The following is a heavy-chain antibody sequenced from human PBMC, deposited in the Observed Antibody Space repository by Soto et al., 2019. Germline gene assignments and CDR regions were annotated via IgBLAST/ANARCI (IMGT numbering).Heavy chain of an antibody. D-gene: IGHD6-13*01. CDR1: GGTFNNYG. Sequence: QVQLVQSGAEVKKPGSSVKVSCKASGGTFNNYGISWVRQAPGQGLEWIGGVIPIFGSANYTEFFRGRITITADTATSTAYMELSSLKSEDTAVYYCATQAVAGATGHGMDVWGQGTTVTGSS. V-gene: IGHV1-69*06. CDR3: ATQAVAGATGHGMDV. J-gene: IGHJ6*02. CDR2: VIPIFGSA.